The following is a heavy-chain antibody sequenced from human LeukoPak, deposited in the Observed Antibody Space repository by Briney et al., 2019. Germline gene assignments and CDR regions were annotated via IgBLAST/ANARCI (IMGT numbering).Heavy chain of an antibody. CDR1: GFSFSSYW. V-gene: IGHV3-7*01. CDR2: IKQDGSEK. J-gene: IGHJ4*02. CDR3: ARDENVVGATTPFDY. Sequence: GGSLRLSCAASGFSFSSYWMSWVRQAPGKGLEGVTNIKQDGSEKYYVDSVKGRFTISRDNAKNSLYLQMNSLRAEDTAVYYCARDENVVGATTPFDYWGQGTLVTVSS. D-gene: IGHD1-26*01.